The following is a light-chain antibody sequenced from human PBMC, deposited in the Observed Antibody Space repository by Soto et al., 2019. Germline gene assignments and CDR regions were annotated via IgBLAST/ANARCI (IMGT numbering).Light chain of an antibody. CDR3: QQYSSYSRT. J-gene: IGKJ1*01. CDR2: DAS. V-gene: IGKV1-5*01. CDR1: QGISTW. Sequence: DIQMTQSPYTLSASVGDRVTITCRASQGISTWLAWYQQKPGTAPKLLIYDASSLESGVPSRFSGSGSGTEFTLTISRLQPDDYATYYCQQYSSYSRTFGQGTKVEIK.